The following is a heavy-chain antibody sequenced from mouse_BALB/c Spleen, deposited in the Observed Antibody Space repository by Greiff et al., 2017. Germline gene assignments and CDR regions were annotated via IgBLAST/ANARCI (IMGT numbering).Heavy chain of an antibody. J-gene: IGHJ1*01. V-gene: IGHV1-7*01. Sequence: VQLQQSGAELAKPGASVKMSCKASGYTFTSYWMHWVNQRPGQGLEWIGYINPSTGDTEDNQKFKDKATLTADKSSSTAYMQLSSLTSEDSAVYYCARRSHYYGYGYFDVWGAGTMVTVSA. CDR3: ARRSHYYGYGYFDV. CDR2: INPSTGDT. CDR1: GYTFTSYW. D-gene: IGHD1-2*01.